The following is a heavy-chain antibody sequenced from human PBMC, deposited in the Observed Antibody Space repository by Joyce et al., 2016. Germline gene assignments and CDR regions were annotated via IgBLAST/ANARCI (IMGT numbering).Heavy chain of an antibody. CDR3: ARDRTDVFGGYMDV. Sequence: EVQLVESGGGLVQPGGSVRLSCDGAGCMVNRYWMHWVSQAPGKGLVWVARIKSDGSGSSYADFVKGRFTISRDNAKNTLYLQISSLRAEDTAVYYCARDRTDVFGGYMDVWGKGTTVIVS. D-gene: IGHD4-23*01. V-gene: IGHV3-74*01. CDR1: GCMVNRYW. CDR2: IKSDGSGS. J-gene: IGHJ6*03.